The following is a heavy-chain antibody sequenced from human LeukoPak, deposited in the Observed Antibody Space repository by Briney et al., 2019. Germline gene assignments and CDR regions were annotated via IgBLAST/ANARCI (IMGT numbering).Heavy chain of an antibody. CDR1: GFTFSDYY. J-gene: IGHJ3*02. D-gene: IGHD3-22*01. CDR3: ARDWTYYYDSSGYYRAFDI. Sequence: GGSLRPSCAASGFTFSDYYMSWIRQAPGRGLEWVSYVSSSSSYTNYADSVRGRFTISRDNAKDSLYLQMNSLRAEDTAVYYCARDWTYYYDSSGYYRAFDIWGQGTMVTVSS. V-gene: IGHV3-11*06. CDR2: VSSSSSYT.